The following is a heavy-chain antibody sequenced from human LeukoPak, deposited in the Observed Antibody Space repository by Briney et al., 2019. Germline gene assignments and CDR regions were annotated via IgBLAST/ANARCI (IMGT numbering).Heavy chain of an antibody. CDR3: ARGRWQQSELDL. CDR2: IFPDGHQE. D-gene: IGHD5-24*01. J-gene: IGHJ5*02. Sequence: GGSLRLSCVASGFSFSSYHMGWVRQAPGKGLGCVAHIFPDGHQESCDASVRGRFTVSRDNAKNSVFLQMNSLRVEDTAIYYCARGRWQQSELDLWGQGALVTASS. CDR1: GFSFSSYH. V-gene: IGHV3-7*01.